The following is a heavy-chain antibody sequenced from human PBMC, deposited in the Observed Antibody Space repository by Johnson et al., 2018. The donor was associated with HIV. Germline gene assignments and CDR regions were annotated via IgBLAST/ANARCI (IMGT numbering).Heavy chain of an antibody. J-gene: IGHJ3*02. V-gene: IGHV3-30*18. CDR1: GFTFSSYG. CDR3: AKSTQASIVRESGPYGAFDI. CDR2: ISYDGSNK. Sequence: QVQLVESGGGVVQPGRSLRLSCAASGFTFSSYGMHWVRQVPGKGLEWVAVISYDGSNKYYADSVKGRFTISRDNSKNTRYLQMNSLRAEDTALYYCAKSTQASIVRESGPYGAFDIWGQGTMVTVSS. D-gene: IGHD3-10*01.